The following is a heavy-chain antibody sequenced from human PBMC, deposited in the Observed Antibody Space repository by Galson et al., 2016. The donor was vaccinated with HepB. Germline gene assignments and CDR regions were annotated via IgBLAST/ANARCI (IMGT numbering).Heavy chain of an antibody. CDR3: ARVSDGDYVGN. J-gene: IGHJ4*02. Sequence: SETLSLTCTVYGGSFSGFYWSWIRQPPRKGLEWIGEINRSGSTNFDPSLKSRVTLSVDTSRNQFSLKLSSVTAADTAVYYCARVSDGDYVGNWGQGTLLTVSS. CDR2: INRSGST. D-gene: IGHD4-17*01. V-gene: IGHV4-34*01. CDR1: GGSFSGFY.